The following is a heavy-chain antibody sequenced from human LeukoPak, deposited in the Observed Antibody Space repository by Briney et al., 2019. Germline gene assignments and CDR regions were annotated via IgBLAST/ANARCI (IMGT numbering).Heavy chain of an antibody. V-gene: IGHV3-23*01. CDR2: ITSSGDGT. CDR3: AKDRPNYYGSNGHYYRRDGDY. Sequence: GGSLRLSCAASGFTFSIYAMSWVRQAPGKGLQWVSSITSSGDGTYYADSVKGRFTISRDNSENMLYLQMNSLRVEDTAVYFCAKDRPNYYGSNGHYYRRDGDYWGQGTLVTASS. D-gene: IGHD3-22*01. J-gene: IGHJ4*02. CDR1: GFTFSIYA.